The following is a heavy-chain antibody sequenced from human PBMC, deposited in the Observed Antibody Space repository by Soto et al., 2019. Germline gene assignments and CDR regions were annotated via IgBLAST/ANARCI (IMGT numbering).Heavy chain of an antibody. D-gene: IGHD4-4*01. CDR2: LSGSGGRT. V-gene: IGHV3-23*01. CDR1: GFTFSSYA. J-gene: IGHJ6*02. Sequence: EVQLLESGGGLVQPGGSLRLSCAASGFTFSSYAMSWVRQAPGKGLEWVSALSGSGGRTYYADSVKGRFTISRDNSKNTLYLQMNSLRAEDTAIYYCAKDLQSNHYSGMDVWGQGTTVTVSS. CDR3: AKDLQSNHYSGMDV.